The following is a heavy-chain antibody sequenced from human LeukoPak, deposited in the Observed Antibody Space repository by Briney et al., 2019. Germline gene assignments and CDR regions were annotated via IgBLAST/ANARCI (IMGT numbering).Heavy chain of an antibody. Sequence: ASVKVSCKASGGSFSSYAISWVRQAPGQGLEWMGRIIPIFGTANYAQKFQGRVTITTDESTGTAYMELSSLRSEDTAVYYCARDHYDFWSGYSAHPDGAFDIWGQGTMVTVSS. J-gene: IGHJ3*02. CDR1: GGSFSSYA. CDR3: ARDHYDFWSGYSAHPDGAFDI. CDR2: IIPIFGTA. V-gene: IGHV1-69*05. D-gene: IGHD3-3*01.